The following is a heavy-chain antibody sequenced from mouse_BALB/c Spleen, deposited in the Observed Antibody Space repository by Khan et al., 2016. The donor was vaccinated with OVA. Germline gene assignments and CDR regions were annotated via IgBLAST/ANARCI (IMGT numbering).Heavy chain of an antibody. Sequence: EVQLQESGPGLVKPSQSLSLTCTVTGYSITSCYAWNWIRQFPGNKLEWMGYISYSGVTSYTPSLKSRISIIRDKSTNQFFLQLNSVTTEDTATSDCARRNYYGYYFANGGQGTTFTVSS. CDR3: ARRNYYGYYFAN. CDR1: GYSITSCYA. CDR2: ISYSGVT. V-gene: IGHV3-2*02. D-gene: IGHD1-1*01. J-gene: IGHJ2*01.